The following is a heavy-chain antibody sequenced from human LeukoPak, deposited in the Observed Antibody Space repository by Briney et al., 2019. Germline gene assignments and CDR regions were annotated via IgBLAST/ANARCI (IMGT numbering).Heavy chain of an antibody. J-gene: IGHJ3*02. CDR1: GYTFTSYA. CDR3: ARNRLKHGPRVGAFDI. V-gene: IGHV1-3*01. Sequence: ASVKVSCKASGYTFTSYAMHWVRQAPGQRLEWMGWINAGNGNTKYSQKFQGRVTITTDESTSTAYMELSSLRSEDTAVCYCARNRLKHGPRVGAFDIWGQGTMVTVSS. D-gene: IGHD1-14*01. CDR2: INAGNGNT.